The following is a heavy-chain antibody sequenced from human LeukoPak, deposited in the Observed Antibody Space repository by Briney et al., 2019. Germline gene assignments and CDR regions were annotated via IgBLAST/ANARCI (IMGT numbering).Heavy chain of an antibody. CDR2: VSGSGGST. J-gene: IGHJ4*02. CDR1: GFTFSKYA. D-gene: IGHD6-19*01. Sequence: GSLRLSCAASGFTFSKYAMDWVRQAPGKGLEWVSGVSGSGGSTYYADSVKGRFTISRDNSRNTLYLQMNSLRAEDTAVYYCAKMGTAVDQPTDYWGQGTLVTVSS. V-gene: IGHV3-23*01. CDR3: AKMGTAVDQPTDY.